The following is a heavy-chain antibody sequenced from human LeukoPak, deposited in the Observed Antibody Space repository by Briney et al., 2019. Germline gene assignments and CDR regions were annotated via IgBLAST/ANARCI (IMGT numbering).Heavy chain of an antibody. CDR2: ISAYNGNT. Sequence: ASVKVSCKASGYTFTSYGISWVRQAPGQGLEWMGWISAYNGNTNYAQKLQGRVTMTTDTSTSTAYMELRSLRSDDTAVYYCARVLSSYYDYARGGAFDIWGQGTMVTVSS. J-gene: IGHJ3*02. CDR1: GYTFTSYG. CDR3: ARVLSSYYDYARGGAFDI. V-gene: IGHV1-18*01. D-gene: IGHD3-16*01.